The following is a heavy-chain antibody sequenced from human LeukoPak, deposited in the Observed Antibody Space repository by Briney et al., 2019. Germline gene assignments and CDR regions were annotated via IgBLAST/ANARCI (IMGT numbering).Heavy chain of an antibody. Sequence: ASVKVFCKASGYTFTSYDINWVRQATGPGLEWMGWMNPTSGNTGYAQKFQDRVTITWNTSINTAYMELSSLRSEDTAVDYCARCCSGGTLSSAFDIWGQGTMVTVSS. CDR3: ARCCSGGTLSSAFDI. D-gene: IGHD2-15*01. V-gene: IGHV1-8*03. CDR1: GYTFTSYD. CDR2: MNPTSGNT. J-gene: IGHJ3*02.